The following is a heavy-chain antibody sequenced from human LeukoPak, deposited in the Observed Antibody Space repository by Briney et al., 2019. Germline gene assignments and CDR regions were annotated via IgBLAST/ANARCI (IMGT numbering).Heavy chain of an antibody. D-gene: IGHD2-15*01. CDR1: GFTFSSHD. Sequence: GGSLRLSCAASGFTFSSHDMHWVRQAPGKGLEWVSAISGSGGSTYYADSVKGRFTISRDNSKNTLYLQMNSLRAEDTAVYYCAKDLVAHPDWGQGTLVTVSS. CDR2: ISGSGGST. J-gene: IGHJ4*02. V-gene: IGHV3-23*01. CDR3: AKDLVAHPD.